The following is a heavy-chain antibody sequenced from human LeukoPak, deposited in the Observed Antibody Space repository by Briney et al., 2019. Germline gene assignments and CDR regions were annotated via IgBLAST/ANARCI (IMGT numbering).Heavy chain of an antibody. CDR3: VRSYANEVDN. CDR2: IYYTGST. CDR1: GVSISNSSQY. J-gene: IGHJ4*02. D-gene: IGHD1-26*01. Sequence: SETLSLTCSVSGVSISNSSQYWGWIRQPPGKGLEWIGTIYYTGSTYYNPSLQSRVTLSVDTSENQFSLNLRSVTAADTAVYNCVRSYANEVDNWGQGTLVTVSS. V-gene: IGHV4-39*01.